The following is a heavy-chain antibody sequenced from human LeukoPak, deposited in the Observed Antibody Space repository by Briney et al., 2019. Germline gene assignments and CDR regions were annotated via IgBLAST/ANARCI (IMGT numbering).Heavy chain of an antibody. J-gene: IGHJ4*02. CDR2: ISWNSGTI. CDR3: ARSGSGSYPHFDY. V-gene: IGHV3-9*01. D-gene: IGHD3-10*01. Sequence: PGGSLRLSCAASGFTFDDFAMHWVRQAPGKGLEWVSGISWNSGTIDYAESVKGRFTISRDNAKNSLYLQMNSLRAEDTALYYCARSGSGSYPHFDYWGQGTLVTVSS. CDR1: GFTFDDFA.